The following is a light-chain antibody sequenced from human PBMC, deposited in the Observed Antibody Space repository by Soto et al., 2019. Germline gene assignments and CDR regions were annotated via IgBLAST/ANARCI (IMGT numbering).Light chain of an antibody. J-gene: IGKJ1*01. V-gene: IGKV1-5*03. CDR1: QSIRTW. CDR2: KAS. CDR3: QQYNDYSGT. Sequence: DIQMTQSPSTLSASVGDRVTITCRASQSIRTWLAWYQQKPGKAPKLLIYKASNLESGVPSRFSGSGSGTDFTLTISSLRPDDFATYYCQQYNDYSGTFGQGTKVEIK.